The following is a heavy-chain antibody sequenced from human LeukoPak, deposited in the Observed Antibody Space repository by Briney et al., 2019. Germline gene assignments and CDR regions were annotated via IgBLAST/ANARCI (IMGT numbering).Heavy chain of an antibody. V-gene: IGHV4-59*08. CDR1: GGSISSYY. Sequence: PSETLSLTCTVSGGSISSYYWSWIRQPPGKGLEWIGYIYYSGSTNYNPSLKSRVTISADTSKNQFSLKLSSVTAADTAVYYCARRVARVFDYWGQGTLVTVSS. CDR3: ARRVARVFDY. CDR2: IYYSGST. D-gene: IGHD2-15*01. J-gene: IGHJ4*02.